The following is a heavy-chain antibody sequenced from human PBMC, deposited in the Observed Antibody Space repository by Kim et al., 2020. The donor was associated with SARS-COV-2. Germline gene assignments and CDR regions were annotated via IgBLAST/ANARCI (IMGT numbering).Heavy chain of an antibody. Sequence: SVKGRFTISRDNAKNSLYLQMNSVRAEDTAVYYCARDLGCGYGGSFDIWGQGTMVTVSS. V-gene: IGHV3-21*01. CDR3: ARDLGCGYGGSFDI. J-gene: IGHJ3*02. D-gene: IGHD5-12*01.